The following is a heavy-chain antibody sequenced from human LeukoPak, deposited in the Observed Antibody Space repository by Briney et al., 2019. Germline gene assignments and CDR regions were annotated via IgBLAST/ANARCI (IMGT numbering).Heavy chain of an antibody. CDR2: INPSGGST. CDR1: GYTSTSYY. D-gene: IGHD4-17*01. J-gene: IGHJ4*02. Sequence: ASVKVSCKASGYTSTSYYMHWVRQAPGQGLEWMGIINPSGGSTSYAQKFQGRVTMTRDTSTSTVYMELSSLRSDDTAVYFCARHPHYGDYVGFLDYWGQGTLVTVSS. CDR3: ARHPHYGDYVGFLDY. V-gene: IGHV1-46*01.